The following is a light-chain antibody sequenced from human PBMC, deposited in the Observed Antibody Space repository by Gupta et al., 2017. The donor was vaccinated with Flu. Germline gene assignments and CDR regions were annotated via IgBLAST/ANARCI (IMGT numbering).Light chain of an antibody. V-gene: IGKV1-5*03. CDR3: QQYNSYWT. Sequence: VGDRVTISCRAIQSVSSRLAWYQQKPGKAPKLLIYQASALESGVPSRYSGSGSGTEFTLTISSLQPEDFAIYYCQQYNSYWTFGQGTKVEIK. CDR2: QAS. CDR1: QSVSSR. J-gene: IGKJ1*01.